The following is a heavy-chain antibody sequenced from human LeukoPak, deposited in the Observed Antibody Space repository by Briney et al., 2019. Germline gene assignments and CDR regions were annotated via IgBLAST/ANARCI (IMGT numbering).Heavy chain of an antibody. CDR2: IYYSGST. Sequence: SETLSLTCTVSGGSISSSSYYWGWIRQPPGKGLEWIGSIYYSGSTYYNPSLKSRVTISVDTSKNQFSLKLSSVTAADTAVYYCARFYAMMGAFDIWGQGTMVTVSS. CDR1: GGSISSSSYY. V-gene: IGHV4-39*07. D-gene: IGHD3-16*01. CDR3: ARFYAMMGAFDI. J-gene: IGHJ3*02.